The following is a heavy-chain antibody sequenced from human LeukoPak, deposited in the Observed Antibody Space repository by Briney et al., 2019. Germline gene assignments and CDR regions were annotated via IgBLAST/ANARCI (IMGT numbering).Heavy chain of an antibody. D-gene: IGHD3-22*01. J-gene: IGHJ4*02. CDR1: GFTFSDYY. CDR2: ISSSGSTT. V-gene: IGHV3-11*01. Sequence: PGGSLRLSCAASGFTFSDYYMSWIRQAPGKGLEWVSDISSSGSTTYYADSVKGRFTISRDNSKNTLYLQMNSLRAEDTAVYYCATYDSSGYFHWGQGTLVTVSS. CDR3: ATYDSSGYFH.